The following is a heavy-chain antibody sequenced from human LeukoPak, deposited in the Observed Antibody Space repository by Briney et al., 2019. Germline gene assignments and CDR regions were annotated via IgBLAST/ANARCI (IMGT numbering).Heavy chain of an antibody. CDR2: IYTSGST. Sequence: SETLSLTCTVSGGSISSYYWSWIRQPPGKGLEWIGYIYTSGSTNYNPPLKSRVTISVDTSKNQFSLKLSSVTAADTAVYYCARRESSMVRGTNAFDIWGQGTMVTVSS. D-gene: IGHD3-10*01. CDR3: ARRESSMVRGTNAFDI. V-gene: IGHV4-4*09. J-gene: IGHJ3*02. CDR1: GGSISSYY.